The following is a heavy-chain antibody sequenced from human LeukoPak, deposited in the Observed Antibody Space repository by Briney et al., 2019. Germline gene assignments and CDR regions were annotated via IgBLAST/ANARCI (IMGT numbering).Heavy chain of an antibody. CDR2: ISAYNGNT. V-gene: IGHV1-18*01. D-gene: IGHD6-19*01. CDR3: ARVGRGWYEWWYFDY. CDR1: GYTFTSYG. J-gene: IGHJ4*02. Sequence: ASVTVSCKASGYTFTSYGISWVRQAPGQGLEWMGWISAYNGNTNYAQKLQGRVTMTTDTSTSTAYMELRSLRSDDTAVYYCARVGRGWYEWWYFDYWGQGTLVTVSS.